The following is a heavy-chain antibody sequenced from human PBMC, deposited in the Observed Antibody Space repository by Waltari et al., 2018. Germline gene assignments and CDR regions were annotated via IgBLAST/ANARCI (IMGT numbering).Heavy chain of an antibody. CDR3: ARDGASGFDY. V-gene: IGHV1-69-2*01. J-gene: IGHJ4*02. Sequence: EVQLVQSGAEVKKPGATVKISCKVSGYTFTDYYMHWVQQAPGKGLEWMGLVDPEDGETIYAQKLQGRVTMTTDTSTSTAYMELRSLRSDDTAVYYCARDGASGFDYWGQGTLVTVSS. D-gene: IGHD1-26*01. CDR2: VDPEDGET. CDR1: GYTFTDYY.